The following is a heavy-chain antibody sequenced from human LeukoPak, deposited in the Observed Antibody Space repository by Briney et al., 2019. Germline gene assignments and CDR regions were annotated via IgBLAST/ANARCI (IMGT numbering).Heavy chain of an antibody. CDR1: GYSIRSGYY. V-gene: IGHV4-38-2*02. Sequence: SETLSLTCTVSGYSIRSGYYWGWIRQPPGKGLEWIGSIYHSGSAYYNPSLKSRATISVDTSKNQFSLKLSSVTAANTAVYYCARERYCSGGSCPGAFDICGQGEMVTVSS. J-gene: IGHJ3*02. CDR3: ARERYCSGGSCPGAFDI. CDR2: IYHSGSA. D-gene: IGHD2-15*01.